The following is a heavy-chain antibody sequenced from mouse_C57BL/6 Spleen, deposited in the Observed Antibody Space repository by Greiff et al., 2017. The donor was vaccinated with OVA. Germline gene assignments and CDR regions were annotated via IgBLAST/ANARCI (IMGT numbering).Heavy chain of an antibody. CDR2: INPNYGTT. Sequence: EVKLMESGPELVKPGASVKISYKASGYSFTDYNMNWVKQSNGKSLEWIGVINPNYGTTSYNQKFKGKATLTVDQSSSTAYMQLNSLTSEDSAVYYCARSDYGSSYFDYWGQGTTLTVSS. CDR1: GYSFTDYN. CDR3: ARSDYGSSYFDY. V-gene: IGHV1-39*01. J-gene: IGHJ2*01. D-gene: IGHD1-1*01.